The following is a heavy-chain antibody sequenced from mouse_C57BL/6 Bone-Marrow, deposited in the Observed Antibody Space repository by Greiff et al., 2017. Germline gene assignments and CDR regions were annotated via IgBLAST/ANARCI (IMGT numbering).Heavy chain of an antibody. J-gene: IGHJ1*03. Sequence: EVQLVESVAELVRPGASVKLSCTASGFNIKNTYMHWVKQRPEQGLEWIGRIDPANGNTKYAPKFQGKATITADTSSNTAYLQLSSLTSAVTAIYYCARHYDPVGWYFDVWGTGTTVTVSS. CDR3: ARHYDPVGWYFDV. CDR2: IDPANGNT. V-gene: IGHV14-3*01. CDR1: GFNIKNTY. D-gene: IGHD2-4*01.